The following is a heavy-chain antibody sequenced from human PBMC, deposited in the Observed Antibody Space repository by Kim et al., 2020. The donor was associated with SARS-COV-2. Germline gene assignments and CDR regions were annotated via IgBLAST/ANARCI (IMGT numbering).Heavy chain of an antibody. V-gene: IGHV4-34*01. CDR3: ARGAGQLEPFDY. J-gene: IGHJ4*02. D-gene: IGHD6-13*01. CDR2: INHSGST. CDR1: GGSFSGYY. Sequence: SETLSLTCAVYGGSFSGYYWSWIRQPPGKGLEWIGEINHSGSTNYNPSLKSRVTISVDTSKNQFSLKLSSVTAADTAVYYCARGAGQLEPFDYWGQGTLVTVSS.